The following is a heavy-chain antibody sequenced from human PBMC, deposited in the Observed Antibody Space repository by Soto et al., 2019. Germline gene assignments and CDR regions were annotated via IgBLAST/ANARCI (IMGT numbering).Heavy chain of an antibody. Sequence: QVQLVESGGGVVQPGRSLRLSCVASGFKFTDYGLNWVRQTPGKGLEWVAISWFDGSIAYYAESVKGRFTISRDDSRNTVYLHMNSLRGEGTAMYYCARDGARIDGGGNFDYGGQGTQVTVSS. CDR1: GFKFTDYG. J-gene: IGHJ4*02. D-gene: IGHD2-15*01. CDR3: ARDGARIDGGGNFDY. CDR2: SWFDGSIA. V-gene: IGHV3-33*01.